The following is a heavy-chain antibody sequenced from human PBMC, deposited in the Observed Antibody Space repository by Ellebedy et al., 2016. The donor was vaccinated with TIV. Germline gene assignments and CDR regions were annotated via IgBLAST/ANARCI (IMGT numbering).Heavy chain of an antibody. CDR1: GYTLSAYG. CDR2: ISAYSGNT. D-gene: IGHD4-11*01. Sequence: AASVKVSCKTSGYTLSAYGITWVRHALGQGLEWMGWISAYSGNTKYAQKFQGRVTMTTDTSTNTAYMELRSLRSDDTAIYYCARLSSYSHYDWFDPWGQGTLVTVSS. V-gene: IGHV1-18*04. CDR3: ARLSSYSHYDWFDP. J-gene: IGHJ5*02.